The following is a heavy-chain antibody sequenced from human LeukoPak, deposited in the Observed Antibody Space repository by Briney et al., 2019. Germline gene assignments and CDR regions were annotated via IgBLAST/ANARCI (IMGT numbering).Heavy chain of an antibody. CDR2: IYTSGST. J-gene: IGHJ3*02. V-gene: IGHV4-61*02. CDR1: GGSISSGSYC. D-gene: IGHD3-22*01. CDR3: ARPYDSSGYYNFDI. Sequence: SETLSLTCTVSGGSISSGSYCWSWIRQPAGKGLEWIGRIYTSGSTNYNPSLKSRVTISVDTSKNQFSLKLSSVTAADTAVYYCARPYDSSGYYNFDIWGQGTMVTVSS.